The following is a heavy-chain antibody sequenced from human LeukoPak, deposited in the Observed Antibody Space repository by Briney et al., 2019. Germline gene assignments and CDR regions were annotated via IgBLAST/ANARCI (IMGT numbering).Heavy chain of an antibody. J-gene: IGHJ3*02. CDR3: AKDRDAFDI. Sequence: PGGSLRLSCAASGFTFSSYGMHWVRQAPGKGLEWVAVISYDGSNKYYADSVKGRSTISRDNSKNTLYLQMSSLRAEDTAVYYCAKDRDAFDIWGQGTMVTVSS. CDR2: ISYDGSNK. CDR1: GFTFSSYG. V-gene: IGHV3-30*18.